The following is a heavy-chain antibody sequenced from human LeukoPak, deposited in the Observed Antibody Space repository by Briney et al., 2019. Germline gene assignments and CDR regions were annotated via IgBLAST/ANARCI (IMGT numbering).Heavy chain of an antibody. CDR3: ARDLGTAMVPYFDY. D-gene: IGHD5-18*01. Sequence: GASEKVSCKASGYTFTSYGISWVRQAPGQGLERMGWISAYNGNTNYAQKLQGRVTMTTDTSTSTAYMELRSLRSDDTAVYYCARDLGTAMVPYFDYWGQGTLVTVSS. CDR1: GYTFTSYG. J-gene: IGHJ4*02. CDR2: ISAYNGNT. V-gene: IGHV1-18*04.